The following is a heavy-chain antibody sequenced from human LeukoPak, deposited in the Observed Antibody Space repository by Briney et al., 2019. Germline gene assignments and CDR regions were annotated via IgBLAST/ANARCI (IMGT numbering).Heavy chain of an antibody. CDR3: ATSALDYYDSSGYYALFDY. CDR1: GFTVSSNY. CDR2: IYSGGST. D-gene: IGHD3-22*01. J-gene: IGHJ4*02. Sequence: GGSLRLSCAASGFTVSSNYMSWVRQAPGKGLEWVSVIYSGGSTYSADSVKGRFTISRDNSKNTLYLQMNSLRAEDTAVYYCATSALDYYDSSGYYALFDYWGQGTLVTVSS. V-gene: IGHV3-66*01.